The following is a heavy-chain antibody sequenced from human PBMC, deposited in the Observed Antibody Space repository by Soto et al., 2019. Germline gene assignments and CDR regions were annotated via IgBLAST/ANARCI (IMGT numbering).Heavy chain of an antibody. D-gene: IGHD3-22*01. CDR2: IIPIFGTA. V-gene: IGHV1-69*13. CDR3: ARDRLVFDSSGYASLLYYYYGMDV. CDR1: GGTFSSYA. Sequence: SVKVSCKASGGTFSSYAISWVRQAPGQGLEWMGGIIPIFGTANYAQKFQGRVTITADESTSTAYMELSSLRSEDTAVYYCARDRLVFDSSGYASLLYYYYGMDVWGQGTTVTVSS. J-gene: IGHJ6*02.